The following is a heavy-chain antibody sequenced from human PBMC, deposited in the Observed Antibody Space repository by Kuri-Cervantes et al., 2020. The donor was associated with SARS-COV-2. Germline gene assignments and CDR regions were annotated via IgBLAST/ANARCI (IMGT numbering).Heavy chain of an antibody. CDR1: GFTFSSYA. CDR3: ARDLTDIVVVPAAPAGDALDI. Sequence: GGSLRLSCAASGFTFSSYAMSWVRQAPGKGLEWVSAISGSGGSTYYADSVKGRFTISRDNAKNSLYLQMNSLRAEDTAVYYCARDLTDIVVVPAAPAGDALDIWGQGTMVTVSS. J-gene: IGHJ3*02. D-gene: IGHD2-2*01. CDR2: ISGSGGST. V-gene: IGHV3-23*01.